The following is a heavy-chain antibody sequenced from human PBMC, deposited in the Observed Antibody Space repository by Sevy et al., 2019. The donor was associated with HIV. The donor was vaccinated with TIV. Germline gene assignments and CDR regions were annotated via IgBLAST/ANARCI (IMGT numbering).Heavy chain of an antibody. D-gene: IGHD3-10*01. J-gene: IGHJ3*02. CDR1: GFTFSSYV. CDR3: AAHFYGSGSYYNGADAFDI. V-gene: IGHV3-23*01. CDR2: ISGSGGRT. Sequence: GGSLRLSCVASGFTFSSYVMTWVRQAPGKGLEWVSGISGSGGRTYHADSLKGRFTITRDNSKNTLYLQMNNLRAEETAVYYCAAHFYGSGSYYNGADAFDIWGQGTMVTVSS.